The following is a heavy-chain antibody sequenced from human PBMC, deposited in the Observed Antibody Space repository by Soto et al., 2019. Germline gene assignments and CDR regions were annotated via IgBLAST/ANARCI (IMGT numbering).Heavy chain of an antibody. Sequence: QVQLVESGGGVVQPGRSLRLSCAASGFTFSSYAMHWVRQAPGKGLEWVAVISYDGSNKYYADSVKGRFTISRDNSKNTLYLQMNSLRAEDTAVYYCARDSSTRTTVTTSYSLWGQATLVTVSS. CDR2: ISYDGSNK. J-gene: IGHJ4*02. CDR3: ARDSSTRTTVTTSYSL. V-gene: IGHV3-30-3*01. CDR1: GFTFSSYA. D-gene: IGHD4-17*01.